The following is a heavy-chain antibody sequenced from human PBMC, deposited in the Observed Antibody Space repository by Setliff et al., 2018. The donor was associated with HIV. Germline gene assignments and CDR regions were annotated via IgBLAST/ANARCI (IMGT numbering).Heavy chain of an antibody. CDR1: GGAMNNNY. J-gene: IGHJ4*02. D-gene: IGHD6-13*01. CDR3: ARGSWGSWRFDY. V-gene: IGHV4-4*07. CDR2: IYIRGT. Sequence: SETLSLTCTVSGGAMNNNYWSWIRQPAGKGLEWIGRIYIRGTNYNPSLKTRLTMSLDTSSNQFSLNLNSVTAADAAVYYCARGSWGSWRFDYWGQGTLVTVSS.